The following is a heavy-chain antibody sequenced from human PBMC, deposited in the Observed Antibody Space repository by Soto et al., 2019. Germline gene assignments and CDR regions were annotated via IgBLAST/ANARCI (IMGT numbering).Heavy chain of an antibody. V-gene: IGHV3-48*01. CDR2: ISSSSSTI. CDR3: ARGAHGDYVEN. CDR1: GFTFSSYS. Sequence: EVQLVESGGGLVQPGGSLRLSCAASGFTFSSYSMNWVRQAPEKGLGWVSYISSSSSTIDYADSVKGRFTISRDTAKNSLYLQVNSLRAEDTAVYYCARGAHGDYVENWGQGTLVTVSS. D-gene: IGHD4-17*01. J-gene: IGHJ4*02.